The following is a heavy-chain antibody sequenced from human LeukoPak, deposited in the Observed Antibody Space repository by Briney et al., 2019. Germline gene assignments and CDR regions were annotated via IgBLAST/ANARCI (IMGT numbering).Heavy chain of an antibody. Sequence: GGSLRLSCAASGFTFSNYWMTWVRQAPGKGLEWVANIQQDGSEKYYVGSVKGRFTISKDNAKNSLYLQMNSLRADDTAVYYCARDGGRNNDYWGQGILVTVSS. CDR2: IQQDGSEK. CDR1: GFTFSNYW. V-gene: IGHV3-7*01. D-gene: IGHD3-3*01. J-gene: IGHJ4*02. CDR3: ARDGGRNNDY.